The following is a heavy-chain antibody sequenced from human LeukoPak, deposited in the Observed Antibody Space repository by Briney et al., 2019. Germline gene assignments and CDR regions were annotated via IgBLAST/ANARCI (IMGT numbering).Heavy chain of an antibody. Sequence: SETLSLTCTVSGGSISSYYWSWIRQPPGKGLEWIGYIYYSGSTNYNPSLKSRVTISVDTSKNQFSLKLSSVTAADTAVYYCATTIAAAGIEYFQHWGQGTLVTVSS. V-gene: IGHV4-59*01. CDR3: ATTIAAAGIEYFQH. D-gene: IGHD6-13*01. J-gene: IGHJ1*01. CDR2: IYYSGST. CDR1: GGSISSYY.